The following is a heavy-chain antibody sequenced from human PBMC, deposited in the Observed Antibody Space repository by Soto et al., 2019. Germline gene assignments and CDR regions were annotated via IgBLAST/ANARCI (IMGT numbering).Heavy chain of an antibody. CDR2: IYWDDSK. Sequence: QITLKESGPTLVKPTQTLTMTCTFSGFSLTTDRVGVGWIRQPPGEALEWLAVIYWDDSKTYRPSLESRLPSTKDTSKTQVALTMTNMDSLDTATYYCAHTYGGRSLSWGQGTLVTVSS. J-gene: IGHJ5*02. CDR3: AHTYGGRSLS. D-gene: IGHD1-26*01. V-gene: IGHV2-5*02. CDR1: GFSLTTDRVG.